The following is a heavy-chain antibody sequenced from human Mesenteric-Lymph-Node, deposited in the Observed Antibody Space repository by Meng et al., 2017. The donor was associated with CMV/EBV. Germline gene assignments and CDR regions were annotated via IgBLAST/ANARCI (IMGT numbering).Heavy chain of an antibody. D-gene: IGHD6-13*01. J-gene: IGHJ4*02. Sequence: GESLKISCAASGFTFSSYGMHWVRQAPGKGLEWVAVIWYDGSNKYYADSVKGRFTISRDNSKNTLYLQMNSLRAEDTAVYYCARFLSSTFYFIDYWGQGTLVTVSS. CDR1: GFTFSSYG. V-gene: IGHV3-33*01. CDR3: ARFLSSTFYFIDY. CDR2: IWYDGSNK.